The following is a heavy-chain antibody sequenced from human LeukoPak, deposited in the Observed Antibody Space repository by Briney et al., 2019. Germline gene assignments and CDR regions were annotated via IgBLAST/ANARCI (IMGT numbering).Heavy chain of an antibody. Sequence: GGSLRLSCAASGFTFDDYGMSWVRQAPGKGLEWVSGINWNGGSTGYADSVKGRFTISRDNAKNSLYLQMNSLRAEDTALYYCARDFQEGSSSPDYFDYWGQGTLVTVSS. CDR1: GFTFDDYG. CDR2: INWNGGST. CDR3: ARDFQEGSSSPDYFDY. D-gene: IGHD6-6*01. J-gene: IGHJ4*02. V-gene: IGHV3-20*04.